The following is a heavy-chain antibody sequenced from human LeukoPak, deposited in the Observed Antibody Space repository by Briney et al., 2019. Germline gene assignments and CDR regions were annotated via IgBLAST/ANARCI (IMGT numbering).Heavy chain of an antibody. CDR2: IDPSDSYT. CDR1: GYSFTSYW. D-gene: IGHD3-9*01. J-gene: IGHJ5*02. V-gene: IGHV5-10-1*01. Sequence: GESLRISCKGSGYSFTSYWISWVRQMPGKGLEWMGRIDPSDSYTNYSPSFQGHVTISADKSISTAYLQWSSLKASDTAMYYWAREAYDILTGREYNWFDPWGQGTLVTVSS. CDR3: AREAYDILTGREYNWFDP.